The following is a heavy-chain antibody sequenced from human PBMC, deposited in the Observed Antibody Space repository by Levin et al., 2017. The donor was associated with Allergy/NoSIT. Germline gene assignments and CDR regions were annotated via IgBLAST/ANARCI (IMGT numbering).Heavy chain of an antibody. CDR2: IYYSGST. CDR1: GGSISSSNYY. V-gene: IGHV4-39*01. J-gene: IGHJ4*02. CDR3: ARHGSGSSSSWRH. D-gene: IGHD6-13*01. Sequence: KSSETLSLTCTVSGGSISSSNYYWGWIRQPPGKGLEWIGSIYYSGSTYYNPSLKSRVTISVDTSKNQFSLKLSSVTAAATAVHYSARHGSGSSSSWRHWGQGTLVTVSS.